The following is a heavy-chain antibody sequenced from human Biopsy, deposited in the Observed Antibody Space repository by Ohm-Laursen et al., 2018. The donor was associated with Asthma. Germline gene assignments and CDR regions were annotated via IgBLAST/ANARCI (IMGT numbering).Heavy chain of an antibody. Sequence: GASVKVSCKASGYTFINYAIHWVRQAPGQRLEWMGWNKPTKHTTKYKQKFQGRVTITRDTSASTAYMDMSSLRSEDTAVYYCARTYYDFLTGQVNDAFAIWGQGTVVTVSS. CDR1: GYTFINYA. CDR3: ARTYYDFLTGQVNDAFAI. J-gene: IGHJ3*02. V-gene: IGHV1-3*01. CDR2: NKPTKHTT. D-gene: IGHD3-9*01.